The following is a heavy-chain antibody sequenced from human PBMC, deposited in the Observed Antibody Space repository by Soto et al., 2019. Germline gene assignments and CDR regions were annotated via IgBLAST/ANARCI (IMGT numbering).Heavy chain of an antibody. V-gene: IGHV1-2*06. CDR1: GYRFTTYY. D-gene: IGHD5-18*01. CDR3: ARDGNFAFRGYSFAFDL. CDR2: MNIDTGGT. Sequence: ASVKVSCKSSGYRFTTYYIHWVRQAPGQGLEWMGRMNIDTGGTTYAQKFQGRVTMTRDTSISTAYMEVSSVKSDDTAMYYCARDGNFAFRGYSFAFDLWGQGTLVTVSS. J-gene: IGHJ4*02.